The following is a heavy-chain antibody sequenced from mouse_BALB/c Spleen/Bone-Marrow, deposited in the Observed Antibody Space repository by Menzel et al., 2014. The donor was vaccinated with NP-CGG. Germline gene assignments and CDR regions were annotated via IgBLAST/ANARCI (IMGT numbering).Heavy chain of an antibody. CDR3: ARTGY. Sequence: VQLQQSGPELVKPGASVKMSCKVSGYTFTDYYMDWVKQSHGESFEWIGRVTPYNGGTTYNQKFKGKATLTVDKPSSTAYMALNSLTSEDSAVYYCARTGYWGQGTTLTVSS. V-gene: IGHV1-19*01. CDR2: VTPYNGGT. J-gene: IGHJ2*01. CDR1: GYTFTDYY.